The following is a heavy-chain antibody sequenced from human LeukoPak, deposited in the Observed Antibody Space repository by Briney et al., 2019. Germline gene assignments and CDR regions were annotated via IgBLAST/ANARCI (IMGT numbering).Heavy chain of an antibody. J-gene: IGHJ5*02. CDR2: IYYSGST. CDR1: GGSISSGDYY. CDR3: ARDHRREVRRWFDP. D-gene: IGHD1-26*01. V-gene: IGHV4-30-4*08. Sequence: PSETLSLTCTVSGGSISSGDYYWSWIRQPPGKGLEWIGYIYYSGSTYYNPSLKSRVTISVDTSKNQFSLKLSSVTAADTAVYYCARDHRREVRRWFDPWGQGTLVTVSS.